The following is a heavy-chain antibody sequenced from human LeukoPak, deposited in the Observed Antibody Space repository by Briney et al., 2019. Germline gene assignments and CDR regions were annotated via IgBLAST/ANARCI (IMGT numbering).Heavy chain of an antibody. D-gene: IGHD6-6*01. CDR2: INPNSGGT. CDR3: ARGEYSSPSGYYYYYMDV. CDR1: GYTFTGYY. V-gene: IGHV1-2*02. J-gene: IGHJ6*03. Sequence: GASVKVSCKASGYTFTGYYMHWVRQAPGQGLEWMGWINPNSGGTNYAQKFQGRVTMTRDTSISTAYMELSRLRSDDTAVYYCARGEYSSPSGYYYYYMDVWGKGTTVTVSS.